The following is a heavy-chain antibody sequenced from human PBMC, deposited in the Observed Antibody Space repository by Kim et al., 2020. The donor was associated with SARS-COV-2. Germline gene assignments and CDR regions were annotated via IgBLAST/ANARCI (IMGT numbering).Heavy chain of an antibody. CDR3: ARVSYGSGSYKPYYGMDV. D-gene: IGHD3-10*01. Sequence: SETLSLTCTVSGGSISSYYWSWIRQPPGKGLEWIGYIYYSGSTNYNPSLKSRVTISVDTSKNQFSLKLSSVTAADTAVYYCARVSYGSGSYKPYYGMDVWGQGTTVTVSS. CDR2: IYYSGST. V-gene: IGHV4-59*13. J-gene: IGHJ6*02. CDR1: GGSISSYY.